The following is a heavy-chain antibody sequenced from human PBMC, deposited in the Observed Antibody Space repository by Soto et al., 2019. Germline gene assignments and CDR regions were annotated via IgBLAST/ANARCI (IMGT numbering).Heavy chain of an antibody. CDR1: GFTFSTYG. D-gene: IGHD3-22*01. Sequence: QVQLVESGGGVVQPGRSLRLSCAASGFTFSTYGMHWIRQAPGKGLEWVAVVAYDGHTKFYADSVRGRFTVSRDNSKNTVYLQLDSLRAEYTAVYYCRKEYDYSRYYITSDYLGQGTLVTVSS. V-gene: IGHV3-30*18. CDR3: RKEYDYSRYYITSDY. J-gene: IGHJ4*02. CDR2: VAYDGHTK.